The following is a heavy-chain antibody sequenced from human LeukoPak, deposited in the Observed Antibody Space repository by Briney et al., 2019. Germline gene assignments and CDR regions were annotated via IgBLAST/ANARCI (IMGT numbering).Heavy chain of an antibody. V-gene: IGHV3-48*01. CDR1: GFTFSTYN. Sequence: GGSLRLSCAASGFTFSTYNMNWVRQAPGKGLEWVSHISSGSSTIYYADSVKGRFTISRDNAKSSLYLQMNSLRAEDTAVYYCARDDNGGYELWGQGTLVTVSS. CDR2: ISSGSSTI. J-gene: IGHJ4*02. CDR3: ARDDNGGYEL. D-gene: IGHD3-22*01.